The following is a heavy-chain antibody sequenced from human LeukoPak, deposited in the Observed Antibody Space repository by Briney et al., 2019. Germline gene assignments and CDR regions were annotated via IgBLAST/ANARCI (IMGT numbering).Heavy chain of an antibody. D-gene: IGHD1-26*01. V-gene: IGHV4-39*01. CDR2: VYNSGST. CDR1: GGSISSSNYC. J-gene: IGHJ4*02. CDR3: ARGAKWAYLFDL. Sequence: SETLSLTCTVSGGSISSSNYCWGWIRQPPGKALEWIGSVYNSGSTYYNPSLKSRGTISVDTSKNQFSLELSSVTAADTAVYYCARGAKWAYLFDLWGQGTLVSVSS.